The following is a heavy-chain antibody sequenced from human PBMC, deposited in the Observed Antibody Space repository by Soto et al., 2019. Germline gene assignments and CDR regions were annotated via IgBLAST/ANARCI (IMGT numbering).Heavy chain of an antibody. CDR3: ATAPYGYHPPYNCFDP. J-gene: IGHJ5*02. CDR1: GFTFSSYA. CDR2: ISGSGGST. Sequence: PVGSLRLPCAASGFTFSSYAMSWVRQAPGKGLEWVSAISGSGGSTYYADSVKGRFTISRDNSKNTLYLQMNSLRAEDTAVYYCATAPYGYHPPYNCFDPWGQGTLVTVSS. D-gene: IGHD5-18*01. V-gene: IGHV3-23*01.